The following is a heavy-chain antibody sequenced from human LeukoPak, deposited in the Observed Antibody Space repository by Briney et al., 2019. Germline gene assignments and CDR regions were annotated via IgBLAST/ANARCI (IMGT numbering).Heavy chain of an antibody. CDR3: ARVVVRYSSSWSLFDY. J-gene: IGHJ4*02. CDR2: ISAYNGNT. Sequence: GASVKVSCKASGYTFTGYGISWVRQAPGQGLEWMGWISAYNGNTNYAQKLQGRVTMTTDTSTSTAYMELRSLRSDDTAVYYCARVVVRYSSSWSLFDYWGQGTLVTVSS. V-gene: IGHV1-18*01. D-gene: IGHD6-13*01. CDR1: GYTFTGYG.